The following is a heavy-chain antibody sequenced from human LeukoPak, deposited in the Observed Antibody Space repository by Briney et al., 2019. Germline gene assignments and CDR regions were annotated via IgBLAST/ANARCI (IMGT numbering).Heavy chain of an antibody. Sequence: SQTLSLICAVSGGSITMSYWGWIRQHPGEGLEWIGYIDYSGSTNYNPSLKSPFTISVDTTKIQFSLKLTSVTAADTAVYYCARGRGLHYYDSSGFHSGAFDIWGQGTMVTVSS. D-gene: IGHD3-22*01. CDR1: GGSITMSY. CDR3: ARGRGLHYYDSSGFHSGAFDI. V-gene: IGHV4-59*01. CDR2: IDYSGST. J-gene: IGHJ3*02.